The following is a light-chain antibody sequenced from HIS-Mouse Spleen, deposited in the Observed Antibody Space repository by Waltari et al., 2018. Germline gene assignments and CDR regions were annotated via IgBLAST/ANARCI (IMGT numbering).Light chain of an antibody. V-gene: IGLV3-10*01. CDR1: ALPKKY. Sequence: SYELTQPPSVSVSPGQTARITCSGDALPKKYADWYQQKSGPAPVLVSYEDSNRPSGIPAGFSGSSSGTMATLTSSGAQVEDEADYYCYSTDSRGNHRVFGGGTKLTVL. J-gene: IGLJ2*01. CDR3: YSTDSRGNHRV. CDR2: EDS.